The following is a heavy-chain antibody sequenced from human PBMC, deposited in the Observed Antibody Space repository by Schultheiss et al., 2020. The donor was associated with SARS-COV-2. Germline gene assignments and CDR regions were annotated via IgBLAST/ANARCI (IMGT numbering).Heavy chain of an antibody. CDR2: IYYSGST. Sequence: ESLKISCTVSGGSISSYYWSWIRQPPGKGLEWIGYIYYSGSTNYNPSLKSRVTISVDTSKNQFSLKLSSVTAADTAVYYCARRKVGATGDDAFDIWGQGTMVTVSS. V-gene: IGHV4-59*08. CDR3: ARRKVGATGDDAFDI. D-gene: IGHD1-26*01. CDR1: GGSISSYY. J-gene: IGHJ3*02.